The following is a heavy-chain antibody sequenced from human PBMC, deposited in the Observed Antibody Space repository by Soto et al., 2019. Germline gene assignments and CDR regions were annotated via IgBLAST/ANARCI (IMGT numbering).Heavy chain of an antibody. J-gene: IGHJ1*01. Sequence: SETLSLTCAVSGDCITSIYHWAWFRQPPGRRLEWIASNSHTGTTYYTPSLRSRVTISVDTSKNQFSLRLSSVTAADSAVYYCATTDNVGYYQHFGQGNLVTVSS. CDR2: NSHTGTT. D-gene: IGHD3-3*01. CDR1: GDCITSIYH. V-gene: IGHV4-38-2*01. CDR3: ATTDNVGYYQH.